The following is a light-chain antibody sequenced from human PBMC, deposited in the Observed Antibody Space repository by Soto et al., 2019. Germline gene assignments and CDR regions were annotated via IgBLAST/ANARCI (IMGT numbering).Light chain of an antibody. J-gene: IGLJ3*02. CDR3: CLYTGIRV. CDR2: EGR. Sequence: QSALTQPASVSGSPGQSITISCSGIGTNVGTFNLVSWYQQYPGKAPKLILYEGRKRPSGVSDRFSGSRSGNTASLTVSGLGADDEADYHCCLYTGIRVFGGGTKLTVL. V-gene: IGLV2-23*01. CDR1: GTNVGTFNL.